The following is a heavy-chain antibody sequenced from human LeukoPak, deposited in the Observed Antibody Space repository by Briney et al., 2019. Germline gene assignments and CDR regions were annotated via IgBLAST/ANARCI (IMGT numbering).Heavy chain of an antibody. J-gene: IGHJ4*02. CDR2: ISGSGGST. CDR3: AKEGIYYDSSGYGY. D-gene: IGHD3-22*01. Sequence: ETLSLTCAVYGGSFSGYYWSWIRQPPGKGLEWVSAISGSGGSTYYADSVKGRFTISRDNSKNTLYLQMNSLRAEDPAVYYCAKEGIYYDSSGYGYWGQGTLVTVSS. V-gene: IGHV3-23*01. CDR1: GGSFSGYY.